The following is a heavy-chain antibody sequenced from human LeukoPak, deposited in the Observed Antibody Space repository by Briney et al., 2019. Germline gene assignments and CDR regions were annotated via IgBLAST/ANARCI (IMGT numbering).Heavy chain of an antibody. CDR3: ARDPHFMITFGGVIVPAYYFEY. Sequence: GGSLRLSCAASGFTFSSYSMNWVRQAPGKGLEWVSSISSSSSYIYYADSVKGRFTISRDNAKNSLYLQMNSLRAEDTAVYYCARDPHFMITFGGVIVPAYYFEYWGRGTLVTVSS. CDR1: GFTFSSYS. CDR2: ISSSSSYI. V-gene: IGHV3-21*01. J-gene: IGHJ4*02. D-gene: IGHD3-16*02.